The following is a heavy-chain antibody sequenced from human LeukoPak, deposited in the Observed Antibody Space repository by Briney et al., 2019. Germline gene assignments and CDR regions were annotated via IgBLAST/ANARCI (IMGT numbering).Heavy chain of an antibody. Sequence: ASVKIACKSFGFTFTNYLLHWVRQAPGQGLEWVGRIAPSVDTTNYAQTFRGRVTMTRDTSTSTVYMELSSLRSDDTAIYYCVREESGGYFDYWGQGTLVTVSS. CDR3: VREESGGYFDY. D-gene: IGHD2-8*02. CDR1: GFTFTNYL. J-gene: IGHJ4*02. V-gene: IGHV1-46*01. CDR2: IAPSVDTT.